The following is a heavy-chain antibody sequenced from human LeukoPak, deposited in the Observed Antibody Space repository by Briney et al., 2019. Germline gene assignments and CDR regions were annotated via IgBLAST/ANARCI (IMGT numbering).Heavy chain of an antibody. J-gene: IGHJ4*02. V-gene: IGHV1-18*01. CDR1: GYTFTSYG. Sequence: WASVKLSCKASGYTFTSYGISWVRQAPGHGLEWMGWTSAHNDDTNYAEPPQGRLTMTTDISTSTAYMELTSLRSEDTAVYYCATDWDSRNDYFEPWGQGTLVIVSS. CDR3: ATDWDSRNDYFEP. CDR2: TSAHNDDT. D-gene: IGHD1-1*01.